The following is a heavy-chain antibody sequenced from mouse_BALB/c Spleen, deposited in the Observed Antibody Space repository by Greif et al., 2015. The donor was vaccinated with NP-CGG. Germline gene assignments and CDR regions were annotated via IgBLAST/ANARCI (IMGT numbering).Heavy chain of an antibody. J-gene: IGHJ4*01. CDR1: GFSLTSYG. CDR2: IWAGGST. Sequence: VKVVESGPGLVAPSQSLSITCTVSGFSLTSYGVHWVRQPPGKGLEWLGVIWAGGSTNYNSALMSRLSISKDNSKSQVFLKMNRLQTDDTAMYYCARGRTTYAIDYWGQGTSVTVSS. V-gene: IGHV2-9*02. CDR3: ARGRTTYAIDY.